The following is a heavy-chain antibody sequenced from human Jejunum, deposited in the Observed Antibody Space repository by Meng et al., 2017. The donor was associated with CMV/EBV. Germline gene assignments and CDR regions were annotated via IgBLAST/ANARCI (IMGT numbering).Heavy chain of an antibody. CDR3: ASRRSVSGSLNWYFDL. J-gene: IGHJ2*01. D-gene: IGHD6-19*01. CDR2: SNRDGSST. V-gene: IGHV3-74*01. CDR1: GFSCSSAG. Sequence: SGFSCSSAGTHWVRQARGKGLVWVSRSNRDGSSTSYADSVKGRFTISRDNAKNTLYLQMNSLTAEDTAVYYCASRRSVSGSLNWYFDLWGRGTLVTVSS.